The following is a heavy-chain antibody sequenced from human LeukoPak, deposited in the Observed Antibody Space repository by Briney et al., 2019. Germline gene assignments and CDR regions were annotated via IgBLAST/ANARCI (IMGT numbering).Heavy chain of an antibody. Sequence: GASVEVSCKASGYTFTGYHMHWVRQAPGQGPEWMGWINPNSGGTNYAQKFQGRVTMTRDTSISTAYMELSRLRSDDTAVYYCARDIISGSSWYGYWGQGTLVTVSS. CDR1: GYTFTGYH. J-gene: IGHJ4*02. CDR2: INPNSGGT. CDR3: ARDIISGSSWYGY. D-gene: IGHD6-13*01. V-gene: IGHV1-2*02.